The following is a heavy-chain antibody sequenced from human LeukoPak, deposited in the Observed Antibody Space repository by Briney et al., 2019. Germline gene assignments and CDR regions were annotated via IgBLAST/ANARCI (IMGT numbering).Heavy chain of an antibody. Sequence: ASVKISCKVSGHTFTDYYMHWVQQAPGKGLEWMGLVDPEDGETIYAEKFQGRVTITADTSTDTAYMELSSLRSEDTAVYYCATQGGSSSWVNWFDPWGQGTLVTVSS. CDR2: VDPEDGET. CDR1: GHTFTDYY. J-gene: IGHJ5*02. CDR3: ATQGGSSSWVNWFDP. D-gene: IGHD6-13*01. V-gene: IGHV1-69-2*01.